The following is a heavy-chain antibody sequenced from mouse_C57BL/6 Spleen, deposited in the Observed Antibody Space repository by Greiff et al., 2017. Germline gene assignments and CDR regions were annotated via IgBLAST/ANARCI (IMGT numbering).Heavy chain of an antibody. J-gene: IGHJ1*03. Sequence: QVQLQQSGTELVKPGASVKLSCKASGYTFTSYWMHWVKQRPGQGLEWIGNINPSNGGTNYNEKFKSKATLTVDKSSSTAYMQLSSLTSEDSAVYYCASGGIHGSYWYLDVWGTGTTVTVSS. CDR1: GYTFTSYW. V-gene: IGHV1-53*01. CDR2: INPSNGGT. CDR3: ASGGIHGSYWYLDV. D-gene: IGHD1-1*01.